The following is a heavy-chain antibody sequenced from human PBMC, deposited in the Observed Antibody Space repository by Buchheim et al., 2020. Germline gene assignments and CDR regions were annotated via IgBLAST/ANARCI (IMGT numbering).Heavy chain of an antibody. V-gene: IGHV4-30-4*01. CDR1: GGSISSGDYY. Sequence: QVQLQESGPGPVKPSQTLSLTCSVSGGSISSGDYYWSWIRQTPGKGLEWIGYIYHSGTTYYNPSLKSRVTISVDTSKNQFSLNVTSVTAADTAVYYCARDLNNNWFDPWGQGTL. J-gene: IGHJ5*02. CDR3: ARDLNNNWFDP. CDR2: IYHSGTT.